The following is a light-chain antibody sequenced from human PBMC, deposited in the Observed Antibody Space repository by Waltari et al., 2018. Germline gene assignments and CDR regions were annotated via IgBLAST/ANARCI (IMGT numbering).Light chain of an antibody. CDR2: DVS. V-gene: IGLV2-18*02. CDR3: CSHSDGGTYI. J-gene: IGLJ1*01. Sequence: QSALTQPPSVSKSLGQSVTISCSGTSSDIGNYNGVSWYQQHSGTVPTLLIYDVSKRPSGVSDRFSGSKSGNTASLTISGLQAEDEADYYCCSHSDGGTYIFGSGTRLTVL. CDR1: SSDIGNYNG.